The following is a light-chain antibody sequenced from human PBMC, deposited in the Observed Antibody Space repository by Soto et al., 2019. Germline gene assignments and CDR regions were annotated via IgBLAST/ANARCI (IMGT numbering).Light chain of an antibody. CDR1: QSISSW. V-gene: IGKV1-5*01. J-gene: IGKJ1*01. CDR3: QQYNSYSPWT. CDR2: DAS. Sequence: DIQMTQSPSTLSASVGDRVTITCRASQSISSWLAWYQQKPGKAPKLLIYDASSLESGVPSRFSGSGSGTEFNLTISSLQADDFATYYCQQYNSYSPWTFGQGTKVEIK.